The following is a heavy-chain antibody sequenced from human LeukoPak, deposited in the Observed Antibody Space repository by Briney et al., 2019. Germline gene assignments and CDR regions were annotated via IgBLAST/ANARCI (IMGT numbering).Heavy chain of an antibody. J-gene: IGHJ4*02. CDR1: GFTFSNAW. D-gene: IGHD1-1*01. CDR3: TTAALYNWNDGVY. CDR2: IKSKTDGGTT. Sequence: GGSLRLFCAASGFTFSNAWMNWVRQAPGKGLEWVGRIKSKTDGGTTDYAAPVKGRFTISRDDSKNTLYLQMNSLKTEDTAVYYCTTAALYNWNDGVYWGQGTLVTVSS. V-gene: IGHV3-15*01.